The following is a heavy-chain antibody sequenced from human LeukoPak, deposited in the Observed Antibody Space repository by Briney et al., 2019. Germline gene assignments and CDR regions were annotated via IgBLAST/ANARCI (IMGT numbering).Heavy chain of an antibody. D-gene: IGHD3-22*01. CDR3: ARDLYRIVVVPHYFDY. CDR1: GVSISSSSYY. Sequence: SSKTLSLTCTVSGVSISSSSYYWGWIRQPPGKGLEWIGSIYYSGSTYYNPSLKSRVTISVDTSKNQFSLKLSSVTAADTAVYYCARDLYRIVVVPHYFDYWGQGTLVTVSS. V-gene: IGHV4-39*07. J-gene: IGHJ4*02. CDR2: IYYSGST.